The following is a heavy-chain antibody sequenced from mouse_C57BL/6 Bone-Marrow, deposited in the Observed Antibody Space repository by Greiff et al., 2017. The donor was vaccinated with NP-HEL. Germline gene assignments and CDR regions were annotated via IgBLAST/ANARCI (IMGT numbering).Heavy chain of an antibody. CDR3: ARRAYYSNYYYAMDY. Sequence: VQLQQSGAELARPGASVKLSCKASGYTFTSYGISWVKQRTGQGLEWIGEIYPRSGNPYYNEKFKGKATLTADKSSSTAYMELRSLTSEDSAVYFCARRAYYSNYYYAMDYWGQGTSVTVSS. J-gene: IGHJ4*01. CDR1: GYTFTSYG. D-gene: IGHD2-5*01. V-gene: IGHV1-81*01. CDR2: IYPRSGNP.